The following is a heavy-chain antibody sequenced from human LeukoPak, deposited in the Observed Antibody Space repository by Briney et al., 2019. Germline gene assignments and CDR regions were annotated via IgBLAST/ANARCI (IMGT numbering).Heavy chain of an antibody. D-gene: IGHD3-22*01. CDR3: ARGAGDSSGYYSSGGYYYYYMDV. CDR2: INPSGGST. J-gene: IGHJ6*03. V-gene: IGHV1-46*01. CDR1: GYTFTSYY. Sequence: ASVKVSCKASGYTFTSYYMHWVRQAPGQGLEWMGIINPSGGSTSYAQKFQGRVTMTRDTSTSTVYMELSSLRSEDTAVYYCARGAGDSSGYYSSGGYYYYYMDVWGKGTTVTVSS.